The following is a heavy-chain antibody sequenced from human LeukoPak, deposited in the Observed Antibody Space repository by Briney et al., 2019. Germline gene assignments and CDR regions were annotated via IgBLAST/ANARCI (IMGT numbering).Heavy chain of an antibody. CDR1: GYTFTSYF. CDR3: ARDRDEITVTHQGMDV. D-gene: IGHD4-17*01. CDR2: INPSGGGT. Sequence: ASVKVSCKASGYTFTSYFMHWVRQAPGQGLEWMGLINPSGGGTSYAQKFQGRVTMTRDTSTSTVYMELSSLRSEDTAVYYCARDRDEITVTHQGMDVWGQGTTVTVSS. V-gene: IGHV1-46*01. J-gene: IGHJ6*02.